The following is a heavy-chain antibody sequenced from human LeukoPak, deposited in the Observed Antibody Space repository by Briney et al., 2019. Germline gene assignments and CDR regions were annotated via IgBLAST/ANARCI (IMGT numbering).Heavy chain of an antibody. D-gene: IGHD3-10*01. V-gene: IGHV3-30*03. CDR3: ARVVGDSGSYLH. J-gene: IGHJ4*02. CDR2: ISYDGSNK. CDR1: GFTFSSYG. Sequence: AGGSLRLSCAASGFTFSSYGMHWVRQAPGKGLEWVAVISYDGSNKYYADSVKGRFTISRDNVKNSLYLQMNSLRGEDTAVYYCARVVGDSGSYLHWGQGTLVTVSS.